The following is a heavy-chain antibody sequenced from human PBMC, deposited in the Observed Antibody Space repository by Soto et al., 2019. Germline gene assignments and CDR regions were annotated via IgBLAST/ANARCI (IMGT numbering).Heavy chain of an antibody. D-gene: IGHD3-22*01. V-gene: IGHV1-46*01. CDR1: GYTFTSYY. CDR3: AISARGNYYDSSGFDLADAFDI. J-gene: IGHJ3*02. Sequence: ASVKVSCKASGYTFTSYYMHWVRQAPGQGPEWMGIINPSGGSTSYAQKFQGRVTMTRDTSTSTVYMELSSLRSEDTAVYYCAISARGNYYDSSGFDLADAFDIWGQGTMVTVSS. CDR2: INPSGGST.